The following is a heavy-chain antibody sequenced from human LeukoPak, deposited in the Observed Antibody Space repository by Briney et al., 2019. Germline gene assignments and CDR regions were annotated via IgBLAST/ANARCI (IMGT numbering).Heavy chain of an antibody. D-gene: IGHD2-2*03. CDR2: IFSSGIT. CDR1: GGSISSGSFY. J-gene: IGHJ4*02. CDR3: ARDIGYCSSTSCYPMFDY. V-gene: IGHV4-61*02. Sequence: PPETLSLTCTVFGGSISSGSFYWRWIRQPAGKGLEWIGRIFSSGITNYNPSLKSRVTISVDTSKNQFSLKLSSVTAADTAVYYCARDIGYCSSTSCYPMFDYWGQGTLVTVSS.